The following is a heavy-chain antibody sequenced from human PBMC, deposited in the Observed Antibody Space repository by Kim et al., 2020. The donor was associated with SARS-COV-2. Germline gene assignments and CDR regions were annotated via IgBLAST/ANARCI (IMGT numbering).Heavy chain of an antibody. V-gene: IGHV3-30*04. Sequence: GGSLRLSCAASGFTFSTYAMHWVRQAPGKGLEWVAVISYDGSNKYYADSVKGRFTISRDNSKNTLYLQMNSLRAEDTAVYYCARGNGGSYYGADYWGQGTLVTVSS. J-gene: IGHJ4*02. D-gene: IGHD1-26*01. CDR2: ISYDGSNK. CDR1: GFTFSTYA. CDR3: ARGNGGSYYGADY.